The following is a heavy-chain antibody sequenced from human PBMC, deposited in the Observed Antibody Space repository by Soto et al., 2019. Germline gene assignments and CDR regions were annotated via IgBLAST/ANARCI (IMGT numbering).Heavy chain of an antibody. CDR2: ISGSGGSA. CDR3: AKYIYYDSSGLLYGMDC. D-gene: IGHD3-22*01. J-gene: IGHJ6*02. Sequence: QLLESGGGLQQPGGSLRLSCAASGFTFSTYATNWVRQAPGKGLEWVSGISGSGGSAYYADSVKGRFTISKENSKNMLDLNMNSLGGKDTAMYYWAKYIYYDSSGLLYGMDCWSHGTTVNVSS. V-gene: IGHV3-23*01. CDR1: GFTFSTYA.